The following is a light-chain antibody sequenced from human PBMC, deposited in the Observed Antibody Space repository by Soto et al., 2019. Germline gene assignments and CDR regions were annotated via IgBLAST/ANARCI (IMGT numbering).Light chain of an antibody. CDR2: GAS. V-gene: IGKV1-9*01. J-gene: IGKJ4*01. CDR1: QDITSY. CDR3: QQYNNLPRT. Sequence: IQLTQSPSSLSASVGDSVTITCRASQDITSYLAWYQQKPGKAPNFLIYGASTLQSGVPSRFSGSGSGTEFTLTISSLQSDDYAVYYCQQYNNLPRTFGGGTKVDIK.